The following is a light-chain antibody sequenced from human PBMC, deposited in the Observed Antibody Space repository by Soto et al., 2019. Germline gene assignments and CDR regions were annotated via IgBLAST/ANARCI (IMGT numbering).Light chain of an antibody. CDR1: SSNIGAGYD. CDR3: QSYDSRLSAYV. CDR2: TNN. J-gene: IGLJ1*01. Sequence: SALAQPPSASGAPGQRVTISCTGSSSNIGAGYDVHWYLQVPGTAPKLLVYTNNNRPSGVPDRFSGSKSDTSASLAITGLQAEDEADYYCQSYDSRLSAYVFGTGTKVTVL. V-gene: IGLV1-40*01.